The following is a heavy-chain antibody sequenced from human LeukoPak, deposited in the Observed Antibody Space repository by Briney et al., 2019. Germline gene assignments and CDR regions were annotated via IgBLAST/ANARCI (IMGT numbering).Heavy chain of an antibody. D-gene: IGHD3-22*01. CDR2: IYHSGST. Sequence: SETLSLTCTVSGGSINSNGYYRGWIRQPPGKGLEWIGYIYHSGSTYYNPSLKSRVTISVDRSKNQFSLKLSSVTAADTAVYYCARGATMIVVPFDYWGQGTLVTVSS. V-gene: IGHV4-30-2*01. J-gene: IGHJ4*02. CDR1: GGSINSNGYY. CDR3: ARGATMIVVPFDY.